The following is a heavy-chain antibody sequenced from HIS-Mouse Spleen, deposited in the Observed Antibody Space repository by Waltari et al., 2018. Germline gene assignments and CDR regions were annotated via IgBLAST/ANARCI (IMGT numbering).Heavy chain of an antibody. CDR2: IYYSGCT. Sequence: QLQLQESGPGPVNPSAPLSITCTVPGGPIRSSSYCWGWIRQPPGKGLEWIGSIYYSGCTYYNPSLKSRVTIAVDTSKNQFSLKLSSVTAADTAVYYCAREIPYSSSWYDWYFDLWGRGTLVTVSS. V-gene: IGHV4-39*07. CDR3: AREIPYSSSWYDWYFDL. CDR1: GGPIRSSSYC. J-gene: IGHJ2*01. D-gene: IGHD6-13*01.